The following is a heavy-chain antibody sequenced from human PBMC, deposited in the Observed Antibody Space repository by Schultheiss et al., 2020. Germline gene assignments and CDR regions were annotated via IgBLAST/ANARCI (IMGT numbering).Heavy chain of an antibody. V-gene: IGHV6-1*01. CDR1: GDSVSRNGVA. D-gene: IGHD3-3*01. J-gene: IGHJ6*03. CDR2: TYYRSKWYN. Sequence: SETLSLTCAISGDSVSRNGVAWNWVRQSPSRGLEWLGRTYYRSKWYNDYAVSVKSRITINPDTSKNQFSLQLNSVTPEDTAVYYCAREGRRQGQRSYYDFWSGYYYYYMDVWGKGTTVTVSS. CDR3: AREGRRQGQRSYYDFWSGYYYYYMDV.